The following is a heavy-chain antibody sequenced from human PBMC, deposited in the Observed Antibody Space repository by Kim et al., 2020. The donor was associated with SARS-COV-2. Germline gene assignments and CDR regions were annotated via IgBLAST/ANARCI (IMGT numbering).Heavy chain of an antibody. J-gene: IGHJ5*02. CDR2: INHSGST. CDR1: GGSFSGYY. CDR3: ARGRGWFDP. V-gene: IGHV4-34*01. Sequence: SQTLSLTCAVYGGSFSGYYWSWIRQPPGKGLEWIGEINHSGSTNYNPSLKSRVTISVDTSKNQFSLKLSSVTAADTAVYYCARGRGWFDPWGQGTLVTVSS.